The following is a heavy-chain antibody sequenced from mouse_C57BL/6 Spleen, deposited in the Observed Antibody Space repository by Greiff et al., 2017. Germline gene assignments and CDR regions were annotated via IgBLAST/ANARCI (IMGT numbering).Heavy chain of an antibody. J-gene: IGHJ2*01. CDR1: GFTFSDYY. D-gene: IGHD4-1*01. V-gene: IGHV5-12*01. CDR3: ARQVGRGYFDY. Sequence: EVKLMESGGGLVQPGGSLKLSCAASGFTFSDYYMYWVRQTPEKRLEWVAYISNGGGSTYYPDTVKGRFTISRDNAKNTLYLQMSRLKSEDTAMYYCARQVGRGYFDYWGQGTTLTVSS. CDR2: ISNGGGST.